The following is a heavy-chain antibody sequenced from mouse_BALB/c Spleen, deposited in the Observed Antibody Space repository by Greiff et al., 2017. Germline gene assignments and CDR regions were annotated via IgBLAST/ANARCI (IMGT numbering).Heavy chain of an antibody. CDR1: GDSITSGY. CDR3: ARYDYYGSYFDV. CDR2: ISYSGST. D-gene: IGHD1-2*01. V-gene: IGHV3-8*02. J-gene: IGHJ1*01. Sequence: EVQLQQSGPSLVKPSQTLSLTCSVTGDSITSGYWNWIRKFPGNKLEYMGYISYSGSTYYNPSLKSRISITRDTSKNQYYLQLNSVTTEDTATYYCARYDYYGSYFDVWGAGTTVTVSS.